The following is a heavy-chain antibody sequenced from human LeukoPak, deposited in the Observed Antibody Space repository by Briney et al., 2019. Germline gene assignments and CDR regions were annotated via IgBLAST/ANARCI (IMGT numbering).Heavy chain of an antibody. D-gene: IGHD2-2*01. J-gene: IGHJ5*02. CDR3: ARGADCSSTSCYVGGWFDP. V-gene: IGHV1-69*05. Sequence: SVKVSCKASGGTFSSYAISWVRQAPGQGLGWMGGIIPIFGTANYAQKFQGRVTITTDESTSTAYMELSRLRSEDTAVYYCARGADCSSTSCYVGGWFDPWGQGTLVTVSS. CDR2: IIPIFGTA. CDR1: GGTFSSYA.